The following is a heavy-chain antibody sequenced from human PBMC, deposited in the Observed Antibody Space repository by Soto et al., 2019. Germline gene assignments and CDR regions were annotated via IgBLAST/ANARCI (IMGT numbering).Heavy chain of an antibody. CDR1: GFTFSDYS. CDR3: ARDRSWAFDH. D-gene: IGHD1-26*01. V-gene: IGHV3-48*04. CDR2: ITAVGGNT. J-gene: IGHJ4*02. Sequence: EVQLVESGGGLIQPGGSLRLSCAASGFTFSDYSMNWVRQAPGKGLEWVSYITAVGGNTYYADSVKGRFTISRDNARNSLFLQINSLRAEDTAIYYCARDRSWAFDHWGQGALVTVSS.